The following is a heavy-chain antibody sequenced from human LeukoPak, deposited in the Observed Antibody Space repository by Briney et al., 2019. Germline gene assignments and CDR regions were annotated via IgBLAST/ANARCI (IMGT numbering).Heavy chain of an antibody. Sequence: ASVKVSCKASGGTFSSYAISWERQAPGQGLEWMGRIIPIFGTANYAQKFQGRVTITADKSTSTAYMELSSLRSEDTAVYYCARERMVRGIYYYYYMDVWGKGTTVTVSS. CDR3: ARERMVRGIYYYYYMDV. J-gene: IGHJ6*03. V-gene: IGHV1-69*06. CDR1: GGTFSSYA. D-gene: IGHD3-10*01. CDR2: IIPIFGTA.